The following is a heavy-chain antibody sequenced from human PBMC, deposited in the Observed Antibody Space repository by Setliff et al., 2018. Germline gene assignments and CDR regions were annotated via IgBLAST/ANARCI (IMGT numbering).Heavy chain of an antibody. Sequence: SETLSLTCAVSGYSISSGYYWSWIRQPPGKGLEWIGEINHSGSTNYNPSLKSRVTISVDTSKNQFSLKLSSVTAADTAVYYCARKYNFWSGELDYWGQGTLVTVSS. V-gene: IGHV4-34*01. D-gene: IGHD3-3*01. CDR1: GYSISSGYY. CDR2: INHSGST. J-gene: IGHJ4*02. CDR3: ARKYNFWSGELDY.